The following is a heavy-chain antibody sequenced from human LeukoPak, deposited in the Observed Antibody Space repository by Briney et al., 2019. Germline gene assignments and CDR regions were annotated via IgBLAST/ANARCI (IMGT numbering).Heavy chain of an antibody. CDR1: GYTFTSYG. CDR2: MNPNSGNT. D-gene: IGHD3-3*01. Sequence: ASVKVSCKASGYTFTSYGISWVRQATGQGLEWMGWMNPNSGNTGYAQKFQGRVTITRNTSISTAYMELSSLRSEDTAVYYCARVPTVFWSGYPADYWGQGTLATVSS. CDR3: ARVPTVFWSGYPADY. V-gene: IGHV1-8*03. J-gene: IGHJ4*02.